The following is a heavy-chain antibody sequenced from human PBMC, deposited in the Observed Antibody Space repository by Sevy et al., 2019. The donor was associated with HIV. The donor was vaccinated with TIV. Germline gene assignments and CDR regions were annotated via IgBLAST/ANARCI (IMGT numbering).Heavy chain of an antibody. CDR3: ARGLGREYYYGMDV. CDR1: GYTFTSYG. CDR2: ISAYNGNT. D-gene: IGHD2-15*01. J-gene: IGHJ6*02. Sequence: VSVKVSCKASGYTFTSYGISWVRQAPGQGLEWMGWISAYNGNTNYAQKLQGRVTMTTDTSTSTAYMELRSLRADDTAVYYCARGLGREYYYGMDVWGQGTTVTVSS. V-gene: IGHV1-18*01.